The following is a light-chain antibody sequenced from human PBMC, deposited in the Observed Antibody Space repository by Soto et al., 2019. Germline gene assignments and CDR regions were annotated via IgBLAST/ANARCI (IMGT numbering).Light chain of an antibody. Sequence: QSALTQPASVSGSPGQSITISCTGTSSDVGSYNYVSWYQQYPGKAPKIMIYDVSNRPSGVSNRFSGSKSGNTASLTISGLQAEDEADYYCSSYTSSITVVFGGGTKLTVL. CDR3: SSYTSSITVV. V-gene: IGLV2-14*01. CDR2: DVS. CDR1: SSDVGSYNY. J-gene: IGLJ2*01.